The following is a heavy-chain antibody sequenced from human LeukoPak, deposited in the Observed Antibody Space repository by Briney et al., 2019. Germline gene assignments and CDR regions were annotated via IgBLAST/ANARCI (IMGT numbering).Heavy chain of an antibody. Sequence: PGGSLRLSCAASGFTFSSYAMSWVRQAPGKGLEWVSAISGSGAGTYYADSVKGRFTISRDNSKNTLYLQMSSLRAEDTAAFYCAKEGYSSDPYYFDYWGQGTLVTVSS. D-gene: IGHD6-19*01. CDR2: ISGSGAGT. J-gene: IGHJ4*02. CDR3: AKEGYSSDPYYFDY. V-gene: IGHV3-23*01. CDR1: GFTFSSYA.